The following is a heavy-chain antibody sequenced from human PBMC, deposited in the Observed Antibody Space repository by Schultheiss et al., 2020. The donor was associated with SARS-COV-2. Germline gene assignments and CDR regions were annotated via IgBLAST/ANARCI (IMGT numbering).Heavy chain of an antibody. J-gene: IGHJ6*02. D-gene: IGHD3-3*01. CDR3: ARDPTRSGYYPTYYYYYYGMDV. Sequence: GGSLRLSCAASGFTFSSYAMHWVRQAPRMGLEYVSAISSNGGSTYYANSVKGRFTISRDNSKNTLYLQMGSLRAEDMAVYYCARDPTRSGYYPTYYYYYYGMDVWGQGTTVTVSS. CDR1: GFTFSSYA. CDR2: ISSNGGST. V-gene: IGHV3-64*01.